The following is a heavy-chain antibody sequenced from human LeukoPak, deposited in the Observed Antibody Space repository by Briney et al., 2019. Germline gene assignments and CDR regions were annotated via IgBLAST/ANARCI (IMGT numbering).Heavy chain of an antibody. Sequence: GGSLRLSCAASGFNFSNYCMNWLRQALGKGLAWVSSIISSSRYIYYADSVKGRFTISRDNSKNTLYLQMNSLRAEDTAVYYCAKGNGNYWWGNYFDYWGQGTLVTVSS. V-gene: IGHV3-21*04. CDR2: IISSSRYI. D-gene: IGHD2-8*02. CDR1: GFNFSNYC. J-gene: IGHJ4*02. CDR3: AKGNGNYWWGNYFDY.